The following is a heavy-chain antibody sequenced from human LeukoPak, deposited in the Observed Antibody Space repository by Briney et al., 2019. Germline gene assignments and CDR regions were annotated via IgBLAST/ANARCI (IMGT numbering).Heavy chain of an antibody. CDR2: IYPGDSDT. CDR1: GYTFTSYW. CDR3: ARRHYDFWSGTNWFDP. V-gene: IGHV5-51*01. D-gene: IGHD3-3*01. J-gene: IGHJ5*02. Sequence: KVSCKASGYTFTSYWIGWVRQMPGKGLEWMGIIYPGDSDTRYSPSFQGQVTISADKSISTAYLQWSSLKASDTAMYYCARRHYDFWSGTNWFDPWGQGTLVTVSS.